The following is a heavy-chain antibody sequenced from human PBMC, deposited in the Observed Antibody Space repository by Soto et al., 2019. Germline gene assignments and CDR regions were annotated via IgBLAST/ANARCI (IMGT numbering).Heavy chain of an antibody. D-gene: IGHD2-8*02. J-gene: IGHJ6*01. V-gene: IGHV1-69*01. CDR3: ASVVSWLSSCCLYDGMDV. CDR2: VSPIFATP. CDR1: GGDFKNFI. Sequence: VQLLQSGAEVRKPGSSVKVSCKASGGDFKNFIIAWVRQAPGHGLEWMGGVSPIFATPNFVQKFQDRPTITAAEARSTTYMELRSLRSEETAVYYCASVVSWLSSCCLYDGMDVWGQGTRVIVSS.